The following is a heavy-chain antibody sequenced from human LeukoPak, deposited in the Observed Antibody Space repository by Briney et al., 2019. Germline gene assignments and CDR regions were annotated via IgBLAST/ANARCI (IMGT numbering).Heavy chain of an antibody. Sequence: GGSLRLSCGGSGYTFSNYWMHWVRQGPGKGLVWVSRINTDGSTTNYADSVRGRFTISRDNTKNTLFLQMNSLRAEDTAVYYCARAVKIDYWGQGTLVTVSS. CDR1: GYTFSNYW. CDR3: ARAVKIDY. J-gene: IGHJ4*02. CDR2: INTDGSTT. V-gene: IGHV3-74*01.